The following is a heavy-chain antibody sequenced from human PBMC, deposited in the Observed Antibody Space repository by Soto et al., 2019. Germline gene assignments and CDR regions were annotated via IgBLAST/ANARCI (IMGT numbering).Heavy chain of an antibody. CDR3: ARDDSSGPGRFDP. Sequence: ASVKVSCKASGYTFTGYYMHWVRQAPGQGLEWMGWINAYSTYTDYAQNLQGRVTMTTDRSTSTAYMELRSLRSDDTAVYYCARDDSSGPGRFDPWGQGTLVTVS. D-gene: IGHD3-22*01. V-gene: IGHV1-18*04. CDR2: INAYSTYT. J-gene: IGHJ5*02. CDR1: GYTFTGYY.